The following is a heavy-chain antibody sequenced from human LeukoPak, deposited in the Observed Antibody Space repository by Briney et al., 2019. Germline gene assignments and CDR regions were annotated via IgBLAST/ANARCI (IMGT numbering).Heavy chain of an antibody. J-gene: IGHJ6*02. Sequence: ASVKVSCKASGYPFTSYAVNWVRQATRQGLEWMGWINMGTENPTYDQDFTGRFAFSLDTAVRTAYLQISSLKAEDTAVYYCARRDSVVTGYYYGMDVWVQGTTVTVSS. CDR3: ARRDSVVTGYYYGMDV. CDR2: INMGTENP. CDR1: GYPFTSYA. V-gene: IGHV7-4-1*02. D-gene: IGHD1-14*01.